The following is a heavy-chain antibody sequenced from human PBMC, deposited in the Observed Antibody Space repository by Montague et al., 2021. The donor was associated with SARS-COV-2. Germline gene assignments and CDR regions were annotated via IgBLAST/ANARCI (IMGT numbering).Heavy chain of an antibody. CDR3: ASFDRNWFDP. V-gene: IGHV4-59*01. J-gene: IGHJ5*02. CDR1: GASISSCY. D-gene: IGHD1-14*01. Sequence: SETLSLTCNVSGASISSCYWSWIRQPPGRGLEWIGYIYYAGTSKSNPSLQSRVTMSVDTSKNQFSLTVRSVTAADTAVYYCASFDRNWFDPWGQGTLVTVSS. CDR2: IYYAGTS.